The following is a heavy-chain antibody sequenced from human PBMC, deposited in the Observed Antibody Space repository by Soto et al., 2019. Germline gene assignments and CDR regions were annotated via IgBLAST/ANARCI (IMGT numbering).Heavy chain of an antibody. V-gene: IGHV1-24*01. CDR1: GYTLTELS. CDR3: ATVLCGSGWYACRDAFDI. J-gene: IGHJ3*02. Sequence: ASVKVSCKVSGYTLTELSMHWVRQAPGKGLEWMGGFDPEDGETIYAQKFQGRVTMTEDTSTDTAYMELSSLRSEDTAVYYCATVLCGSGWYACRDAFDIWGQGTMVTVSS. CDR2: FDPEDGET. D-gene: IGHD6-19*01.